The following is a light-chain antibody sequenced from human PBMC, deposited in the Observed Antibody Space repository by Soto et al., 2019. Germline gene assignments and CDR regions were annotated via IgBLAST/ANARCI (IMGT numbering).Light chain of an antibody. V-gene: IGLV4-69*02. CDR1: RGHSNYA. CDR2: INSDGSH. Sequence: QPVLTQSPSASASLGASVKLTCTLSRGHSNYAIAWHQQQPQKGPRFLMKINSDGSHIKGDGIPDRFSGSSSGAERYLTITSLQSEDEADYYCQTWGTGVQRMFGGGTQLTVL. J-gene: IGLJ3*02. CDR3: QTWGTGVQRM.